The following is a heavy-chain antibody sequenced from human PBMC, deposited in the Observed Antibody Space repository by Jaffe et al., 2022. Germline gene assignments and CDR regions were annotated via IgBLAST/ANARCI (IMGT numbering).Heavy chain of an antibody. CDR1: GGSISSGSYY. CDR3: ARGGDYYGSGSYGY. CDR2: IYTSGST. J-gene: IGHJ4*02. Sequence: QVQLQESGPGLVKPSQTLSLTCTVSGGSISSGSYYWSWIRQPAGKGLEWIGRIYTSGSTNYNPSLKSRVTISVDTSKNQFSLKLSSVTAADTAVYYCARGGDYYGSGSYGYWGQGTLVTVSS. D-gene: IGHD3-10*01. V-gene: IGHV4-61*02.